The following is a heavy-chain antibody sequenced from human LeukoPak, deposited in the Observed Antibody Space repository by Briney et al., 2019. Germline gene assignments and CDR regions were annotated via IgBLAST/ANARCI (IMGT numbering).Heavy chain of an antibody. Sequence: QPGGSLRLSCAASGFTFSSYSMNWVRQAPGKGLEWVSYTSSSSSTIYDADSVKGRFTISRDNAKNSLYLQMNSLRAEGTAVYYCARRIDNSGYNWFDPWGQGTLVTVSS. J-gene: IGHJ5*02. V-gene: IGHV3-48*01. CDR2: TSSSSSTI. CDR3: ARRIDNSGYNWFDP. CDR1: GFTFSSYS. D-gene: IGHD3-22*01.